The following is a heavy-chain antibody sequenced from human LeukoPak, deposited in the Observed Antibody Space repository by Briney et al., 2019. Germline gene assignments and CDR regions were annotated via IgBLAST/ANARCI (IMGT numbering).Heavy chain of an antibody. V-gene: IGHV3-11*06. D-gene: IGHD6-19*01. CDR3: ATGGLKYFPY. Sequence: PGGSLRLSCAASGFTFSDYYMSWIRQAPGKGLEWVSYTSNSGSYTNYADSVKGRFTISRDNAKNSLYLQMNSLRADDTAVYYCATGGLKYFPYWGQGTLVTVSS. CDR2: TSNSGSYT. J-gene: IGHJ1*01. CDR1: GFTFSDYY.